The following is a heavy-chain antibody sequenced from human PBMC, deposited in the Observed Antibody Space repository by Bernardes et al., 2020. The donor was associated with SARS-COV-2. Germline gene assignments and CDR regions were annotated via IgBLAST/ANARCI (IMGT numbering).Heavy chain of an antibody. Sequence: GGSLRLSCVASGFTFSNYVMTWVRQAPGKGLEWVSTLSNTAASTYYADSVKGRFTISRDISKNTLYLQMDSLRAEDTAIYYCAKETCAGYCYRGLDYWGQGTLVTVSS. CDR1: GFTFSNYV. CDR3: AKETCAGYCYRGLDY. J-gene: IGHJ4*02. CDR2: LSNTAAST. D-gene: IGHD2-21*02. V-gene: IGHV3-23*01.